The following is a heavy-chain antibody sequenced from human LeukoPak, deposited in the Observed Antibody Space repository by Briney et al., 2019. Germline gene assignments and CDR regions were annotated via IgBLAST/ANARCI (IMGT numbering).Heavy chain of an antibody. D-gene: IGHD6-19*01. J-gene: IGHJ4*02. CDR3: ARDISSGWSNYFDY. V-gene: IGHV4-59*12. CDR2: IYYSGST. CDR1: AGSIISYY. Sequence: TLSFTCTAAAGSIISYYWCCFRQPPGKRLEWIGYIYYSGSTNYNPSLKSRVTISVDTYKNQLSLRLRSVTDADAAVYYCARDISSGWSNYFDYWGQGTLVTVSS.